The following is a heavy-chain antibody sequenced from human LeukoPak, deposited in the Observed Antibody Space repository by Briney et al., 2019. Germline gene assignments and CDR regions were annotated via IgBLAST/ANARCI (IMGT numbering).Heavy chain of an antibody. V-gene: IGHV4-34*01. J-gene: IGHJ4*02. CDR2: INPSGST. CDR1: GGSFSGYY. CDR3: ARGLRY. Sequence: PSETLSLTCAVYGGSFSGYYWSWIRQPPGKGLEWIGEINPSGSTNYNRSLKSRVTISVDTSKNQFSRKLSSVTAADTAVYYCARGLRYWGQGTLVTVSS.